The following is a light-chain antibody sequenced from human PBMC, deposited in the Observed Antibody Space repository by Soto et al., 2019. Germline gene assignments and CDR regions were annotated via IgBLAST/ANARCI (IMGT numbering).Light chain of an antibody. CDR3: QPYYGSSGT. CDR1: QNILYSSNNKNY. CDR2: WGS. J-gene: IGKJ1*01. Sequence: DIVMTQSPDSLAVSLGERATINCKSSQNILYSSNNKNYLAWYQQKPGQPPKLLIYWGSTRDSRVPDRFSGSGSGTDFPLTISSLQAEDVGVYFCQPYYGSSGTFGQGTKVEIK. V-gene: IGKV4-1*01.